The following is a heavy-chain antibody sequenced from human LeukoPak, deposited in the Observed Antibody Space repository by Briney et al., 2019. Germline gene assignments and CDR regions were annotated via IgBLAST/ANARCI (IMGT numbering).Heavy chain of an antibody. CDR2: ISSSSSTI. CDR3: ARGAPYSSSWYLYYDSSGPDY. D-gene: IGHD3-22*01. V-gene: IGHV3-48*01. CDR1: GFTFSSYS. Sequence: GGSLRLSCAASGFTFSSYSMNWVRQAPGKGLEWVSYISSSSSTIYYADSVKGRFTISRDNAKNSLYLQMNSLRAEDTAVYYCARGAPYSSSWYLYYDSSGPDYWGQGTLVTVSS. J-gene: IGHJ4*02.